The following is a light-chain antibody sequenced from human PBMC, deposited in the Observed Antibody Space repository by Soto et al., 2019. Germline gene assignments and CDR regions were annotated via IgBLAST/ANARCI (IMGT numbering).Light chain of an antibody. J-gene: IGLJ3*02. V-gene: IGLV2-14*01. Sequence: QSALTQPASVSGSPGQSITISCTGTSSDVGGYNYVSWYQQHAGFAPKLIIYEVSNRPSGVSDRFSGSRSGNTASLTISGLQAEDESDYYCSSYTSSSTWVFGGGTKLTVL. CDR3: SSYTSSSTWV. CDR2: EVS. CDR1: SSDVGGYNY.